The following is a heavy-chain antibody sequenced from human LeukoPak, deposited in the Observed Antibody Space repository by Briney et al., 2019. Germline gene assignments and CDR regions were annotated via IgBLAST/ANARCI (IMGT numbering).Heavy chain of an antibody. CDR2: IYHSGST. J-gene: IGHJ3*02. CDR3: ARDKREPRYAFDI. Sequence: TSGTLSLTCAVSGGSISSSNWWSWVRQPPGKGLEWIGEIYHSGSTNYNPSLKSRVTISVDKSKNQFSLKVRSVTAADTAVYYCARDKREPRYAFDIRGQGTMVTVSS. D-gene: IGHD1-26*01. CDR1: GGSISSSNW. V-gene: IGHV4-4*02.